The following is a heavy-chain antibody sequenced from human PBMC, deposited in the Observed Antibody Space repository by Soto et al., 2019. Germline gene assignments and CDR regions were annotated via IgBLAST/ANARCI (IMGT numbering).Heavy chain of an antibody. J-gene: IGHJ5*02. V-gene: IGHV4-30-4*01. Sequence: SETLALSCSVSGRSINSYSNYWSWIPKTPSRGLEWIGYIYYSGTTYYNPSLKSRLTISIDTSKNQFSLSLTSVVAADTAVYYCVREIVDSFDSSGYPYHWGQGTLVTVSS. CDR1: GRSINSYSNY. CDR3: VREIVDSFDSSGYPYH. CDR2: IYYSGTT. D-gene: IGHD3-22*01.